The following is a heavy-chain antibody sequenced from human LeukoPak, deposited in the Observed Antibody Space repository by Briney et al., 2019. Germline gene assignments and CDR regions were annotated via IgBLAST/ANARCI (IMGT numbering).Heavy chain of an antibody. V-gene: IGHV1-8*01. D-gene: IGHD6-6*01. Sequence: ASVKVSCKASGYTFTSYDINWVRQATGQGLEWMRWMNPNSGNTGYAQKFQGRVTMTRNTSISTAYMELSSLRSEDTAVYYCARGLRQLVPYYYYVMDVWGQGTTVTVSS. CDR3: ARGLRQLVPYYYYVMDV. CDR2: MNPNSGNT. CDR1: GYTFTSYD. J-gene: IGHJ6*02.